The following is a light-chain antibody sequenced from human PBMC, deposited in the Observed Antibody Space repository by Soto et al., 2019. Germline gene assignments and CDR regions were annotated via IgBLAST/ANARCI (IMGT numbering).Light chain of an antibody. J-gene: IGKJ1*01. CDR3: QQSYSIPWT. CDR2: ATS. Sequence: DIQTTQSPFSLSASVGDRVPITCRASQSVDKYLNWYQQKPGKAPKPLISATSRLESGVPSRFSGSGSGTDFTLTISSLQPEDFATYYCQQSYSIPWTFGQGTKVEIK. CDR1: QSVDKY. V-gene: IGKV1-39*01.